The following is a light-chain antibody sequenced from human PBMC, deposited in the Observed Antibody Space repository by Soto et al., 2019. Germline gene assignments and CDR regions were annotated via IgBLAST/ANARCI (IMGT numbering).Light chain of an antibody. CDR3: HQHYDLPT. CDR2: WSS. CDR1: QTVLSSSNNRNY. V-gene: IGKV4-1*01. J-gene: IGKJ5*01. Sequence: DIVMTQSPDSLAVSLGERATIKCKSSQTVLSSSNNRNYLVWYQQKSGQPPKLLIYWSSTRASRVPDRFTGSGSGTDFTLTISNIQAEDVGIYYCHQHYDLPTFGQGTRLEL.